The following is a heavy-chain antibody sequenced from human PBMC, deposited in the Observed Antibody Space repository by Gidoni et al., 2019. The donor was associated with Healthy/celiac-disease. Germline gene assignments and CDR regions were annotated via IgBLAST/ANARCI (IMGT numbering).Heavy chain of an antibody. CDR2: ISYDGSNK. V-gene: IGHV3-30-3*01. D-gene: IGHD2-15*01. J-gene: IGHJ3*02. CDR3: ARIFPDIVVVVAATQDAFDI. Sequence: QVQLVESGGGVVQPGRSLRLSCAASGFTFSSYAMHWVRQAPGKGLEWVAVISYDGSNKYYADSVKGRFTISRDNSKNTLYLQMNSLRAEDTAVYYCARIFPDIVVVVAATQDAFDIWGQGTMVTVSS. CDR1: GFTFSSYA.